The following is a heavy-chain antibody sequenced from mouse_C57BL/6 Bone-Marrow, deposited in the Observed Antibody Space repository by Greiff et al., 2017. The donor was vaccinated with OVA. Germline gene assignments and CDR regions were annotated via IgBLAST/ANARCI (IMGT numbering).Heavy chain of an antibody. CDR2: INPSSGYT. J-gene: IGHJ4*01. V-gene: IGHV1-7*01. CDR1: GYTFTSYW. CDR3: AKGVSLYYYAMDY. Sequence: QVQLKPSGAELAKPGASVKLSCKASGYTFTSYWMHWVKQRPGQGLEWIGYINPSSGYTKYNQKFKDKATLTADKSSSTAYLQLSSLTYEDSAVYYCAKGVSLYYYAMDYWGQGTSVTVSS.